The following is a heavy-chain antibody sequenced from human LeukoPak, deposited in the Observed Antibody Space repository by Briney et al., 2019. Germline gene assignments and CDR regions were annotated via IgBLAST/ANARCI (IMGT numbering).Heavy chain of an antibody. CDR2: ISSSSSCI. CDR3: AKGLPLTSPVGAEN. J-gene: IGHJ4*02. Sequence: GGSLRLSCAASGFTFSSYSMNWVRQAPGKGLEWVSSISSSSSCIYYADSVKGRFTISRDNSKNTLYLQMNSLRAEDTAVYYCAKGLPLTSPVGAENWGQGTLVTVSS. D-gene: IGHD1-26*01. CDR1: GFTFSSYS. V-gene: IGHV3-21*04.